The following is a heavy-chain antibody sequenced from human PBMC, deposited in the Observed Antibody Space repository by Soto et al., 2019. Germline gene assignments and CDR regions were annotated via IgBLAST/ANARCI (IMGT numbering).Heavy chain of an antibody. CDR2: IDPNDYYS. CDR3: ARRLSGPKYEYNAYYFYLLDV. V-gene: IGHV5-10-1*01. Sequence: GEALKISCQASGYRFSNYWITWVRQMPGKGLEWMGTIDPNDYYSNNSPSFQGHVTISADTSISTAYLHWSSLKASDTAIYYCARRLSGPKYEYNAYYFYLLDVWGQGTTVTVSS. CDR1: GYRFSNYW. J-gene: IGHJ6*02. D-gene: IGHD3-16*01.